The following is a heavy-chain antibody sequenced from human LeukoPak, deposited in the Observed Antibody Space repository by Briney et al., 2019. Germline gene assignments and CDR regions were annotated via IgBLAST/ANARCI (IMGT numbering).Heavy chain of an antibody. Sequence: GASVKVSCKASGYTFITYGISWVRQAPGQGLEWMGWISAYNGNTKYAQKLQGGVTMTTDTSTSTAYMELRSLRSDDTAVYYCARDRPDYYDSSAYLRGLYSAFGYWGQGTLVTVSS. D-gene: IGHD3-22*01. CDR1: GYTFITYG. J-gene: IGHJ4*02. CDR3: ARDRPDYYDSSAYLRGLYSAFGY. V-gene: IGHV1-18*01. CDR2: ISAYNGNT.